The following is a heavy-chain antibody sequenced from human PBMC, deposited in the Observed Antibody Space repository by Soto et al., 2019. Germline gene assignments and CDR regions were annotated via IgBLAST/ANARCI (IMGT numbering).Heavy chain of an antibody. V-gene: IGHV3-11*05. Sequence: QVQLVESGGGLVKPGGSLRLSCAASGFTFSDYYMSWIRQAPGKGLEWVSYISSSSSYTNYADSVKGGVTISRDNAKNSLYLQMNSLSAEDTAVYYCARDLRVITYWYFALWGRGTLVTVSS. CDR2: ISSSSSYT. CDR1: GFTFSDYY. CDR3: ARDLRVITYWYFAL. J-gene: IGHJ2*01. D-gene: IGHD3-22*01.